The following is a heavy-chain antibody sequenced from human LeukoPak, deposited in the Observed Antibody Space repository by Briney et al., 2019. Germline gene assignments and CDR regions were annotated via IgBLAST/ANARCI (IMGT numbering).Heavy chain of an antibody. CDR2: ISNSGGST. CDR1: GFTFTSYA. J-gene: IGHJ4*02. CDR3: AKEASSSFDY. Sequence: RGSLRLSSAASGFTFTSYAMNWVRQAPGKGLEWVSGISNSGGSTYYADSVKGRFIISRDNPKNTLYLQMNSVRAEDTAVYYCAKEASSSFDYWGQGTLVTVSS. D-gene: IGHD6-6*01. V-gene: IGHV3-23*01.